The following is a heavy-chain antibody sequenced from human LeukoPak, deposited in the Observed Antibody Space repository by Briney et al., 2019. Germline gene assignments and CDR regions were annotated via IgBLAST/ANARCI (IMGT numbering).Heavy chain of an antibody. V-gene: IGHV4-30-4*08. D-gene: IGHD2-2*01. CDR1: GGSLSSGDYY. CDR2: IYYSGSA. Sequence: SETLSLTCTVSGGSLSSGDYYWSWIRQPPGTGLEWIGYIYYSGSAYYNPSLKSRLTISVDTSKNQFSLTLSSVTAADTAVYYCARDFSSTSCIDYWGQGTLVTVSS. J-gene: IGHJ4*02. CDR3: ARDFSSTSCIDY.